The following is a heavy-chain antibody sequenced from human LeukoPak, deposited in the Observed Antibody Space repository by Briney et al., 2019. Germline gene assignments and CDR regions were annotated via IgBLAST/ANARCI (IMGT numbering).Heavy chain of an antibody. CDR1: GFTFSTYY. CDR2: ISSSSSYI. CDR3: ARDPGSGGLDY. Sequence: GGSLRLSCAASGFTFSTYYMNWVRQAPGKGLEWVSSISSSSSYIYYADSVKGRFTISRDNAKNSLYLQMNSLRAEDTAVYYCARDPGSGGLDYWGQGTLVTVSS. V-gene: IGHV3-21*01. D-gene: IGHD6-19*01. J-gene: IGHJ4*02.